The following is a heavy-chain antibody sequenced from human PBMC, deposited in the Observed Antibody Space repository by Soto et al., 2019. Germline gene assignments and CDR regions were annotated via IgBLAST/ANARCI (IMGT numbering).Heavy chain of an antibody. Sequence: PGGSLRLSCAASGFKFSNYAMSWVRQAPGKGLEWVSLISATGGGTYYADSVKGRFTISRDNSNNTLYLQVHSLTVEDTAVYYCAKDRRAGGNSAFYFDLWGQGAQVTVSS. J-gene: IGHJ5*02. CDR3: AKDRRAGGNSAFYFDL. CDR1: GFKFSNYA. D-gene: IGHD2-15*01. CDR2: ISATGGGT. V-gene: IGHV3-23*01.